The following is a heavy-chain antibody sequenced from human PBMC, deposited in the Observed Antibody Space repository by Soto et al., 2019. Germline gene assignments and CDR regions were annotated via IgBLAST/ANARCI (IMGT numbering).Heavy chain of an antibody. Sequence: PGGSLRLSCAASGFTFSSYSMNWVRQAPGKGLEWVSSISSSSSYIYYADSVKGRFTISRDNAKNSLYLQMNSLRAEDTAVYYCARGLGYCSSTSCFRGWFDPWGQGTLVTVSS. V-gene: IGHV3-21*01. J-gene: IGHJ5*02. CDR3: ARGLGYCSSTSCFRGWFDP. CDR1: GFTFSSYS. CDR2: ISSSSSYI. D-gene: IGHD2-2*01.